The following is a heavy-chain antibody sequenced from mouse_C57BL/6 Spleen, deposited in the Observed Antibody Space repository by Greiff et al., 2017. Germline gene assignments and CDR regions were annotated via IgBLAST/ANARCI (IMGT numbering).Heavy chain of an antibody. V-gene: IGHV1-26*01. CDR3: ARLAYYFDY. CDR1: GYTFTDYY. CDR2: INPNNGGT. Sequence: VQLQQSGPELVKPGASVKISCKASGYTFTDYYMNWVKQSHGKSLEWIGDINPNNGGTSYNQKFKGKATLTVDKSSSTAYMELRSLTSEDSAVYYCARLAYYFDYWGQGTTRTVSS. J-gene: IGHJ2*01.